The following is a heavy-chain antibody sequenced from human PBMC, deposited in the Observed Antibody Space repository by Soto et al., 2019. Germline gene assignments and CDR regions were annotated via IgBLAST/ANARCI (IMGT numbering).Heavy chain of an antibody. J-gene: IGHJ6*02. V-gene: IGHV4-4*02. CDR2: IYHSGST. Sequence: PSETLSLTCAVSGGSISSSNWWSWVRQPPGKGLEWIGEIYHSGSTNYNPSLKSRVTISVDKSKNQFSLKLSSVTAADTAVYYCARDLGIVVVPADVSYYGMDVWGQGTTVTVSS. D-gene: IGHD2-2*03. CDR1: GGSISSSNW. CDR3: ARDLGIVVVPADVSYYGMDV.